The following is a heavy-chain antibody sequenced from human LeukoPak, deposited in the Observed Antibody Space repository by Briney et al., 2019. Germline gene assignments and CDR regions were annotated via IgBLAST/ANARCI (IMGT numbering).Heavy chain of an antibody. V-gene: IGHV1-24*01. CDR2: FDPEDGET. CDR1: GYTLTELS. CDR3: ATGGDDSSGYYYIDY. J-gene: IGHJ4*02. Sequence: ASVKVSCKVSGYTLTELSMHWVRQAPGKGLEWMGGFDPEDGETIYAQKFQGRVTMTEDTSTDTAYMELSSLRSEDTAVYYCATGGDDSSGYYYIDYWGQGTLVTVSS. D-gene: IGHD3-22*01.